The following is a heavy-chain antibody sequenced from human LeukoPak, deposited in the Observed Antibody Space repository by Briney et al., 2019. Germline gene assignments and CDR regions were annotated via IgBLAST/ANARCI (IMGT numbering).Heavy chain of an antibody. CDR1: GFTVSSKY. D-gene: IGHD1-26*01. V-gene: IGHV3-53*01. CDR2: IYSGGST. Sequence: PGGSLRLSCAASGFTVSSKYMNWVRQAPGKGLEWVSVIYSGGSTYYADSVKGRFTISRDNSKNTLYLQMTSLRAEDTAVYYCAREGATTSFDYWGQGTLVTVSS. J-gene: IGHJ4*02. CDR3: AREGATTSFDY.